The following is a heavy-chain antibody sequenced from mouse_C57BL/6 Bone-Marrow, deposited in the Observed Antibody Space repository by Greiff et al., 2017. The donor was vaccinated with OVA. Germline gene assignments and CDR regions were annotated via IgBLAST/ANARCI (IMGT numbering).Heavy chain of an antibody. V-gene: IGHV5-9-1*02. CDR2: ISSGGDYI. D-gene: IGHD1-1*01. CDR1: GFTFSSYA. CDR3: TRERGYYGSSPFAY. Sequence: EVQLVESGAGLVKPGGSLKLSCAASGFTFSSYAMSWVRQTPEKRLEWVAYISSGGDYIYYADTVKGRFTISRDNARNTLYLQMSSLKSEDTAMYYCTRERGYYGSSPFAYWGQGTLVTVSA. J-gene: IGHJ3*01.